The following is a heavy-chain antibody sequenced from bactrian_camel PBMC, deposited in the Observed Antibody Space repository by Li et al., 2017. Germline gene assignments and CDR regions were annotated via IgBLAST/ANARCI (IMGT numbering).Heavy chain of an antibody. D-gene: IGHD2*01. J-gene: IGHJ6*01. CDR3: AASWDVTAREALGSIASPEFGY. V-gene: IGHV3S63*01. CDR2: TYSGDGVA. Sequence: HVQLVESGGGSVQLGGSMTLSCAVSGNGDGSGYWCTGWFRQAPGQEREAVAATYSGDGVAMYADSAKGRFTISQDNASRTVVLQMNSLKPEDTATYRCAASWDVTAREALGSIASPEFGYWGEGTQVTVS. CDR1: GNGDGSGYWC.